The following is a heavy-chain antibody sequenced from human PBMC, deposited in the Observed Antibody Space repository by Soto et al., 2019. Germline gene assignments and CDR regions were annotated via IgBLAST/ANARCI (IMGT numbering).Heavy chain of an antibody. V-gene: IGHV3-21*01. J-gene: IGHJ6*02. Sequence: LRLSCVTSGFTFSRNTMNWVRQAPGKGLEWVASITSSGSYVYYADSEKGRFSASRDNAKNSLSLQMDSLRPDDTAIYFCVKDEGIEAMDVWGQGTTVTVSS. CDR3: VKDEGIEAMDV. CDR2: ITSSGSYV. CDR1: GFTFSRNT. D-gene: IGHD3-3*02.